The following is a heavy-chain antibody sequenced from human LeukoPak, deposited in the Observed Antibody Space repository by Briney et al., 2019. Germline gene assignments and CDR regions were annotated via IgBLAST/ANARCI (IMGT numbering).Heavy chain of an antibody. CDR2: IYYSGST. CDR1: GGSISSSSYY. J-gene: IGHJ5*02. V-gene: IGHV4-39*01. CDR3: ARDYDFWSASWFDP. Sequence: SETLSLTCTVPGGSISSSSYYWGWIRQPPGKGLEWIGSIYYSGSTYYNPSLKSRVTISVDTSKNQFSLKLSSVTAADTAVYYCARDYDFWSASWFDPWGQGTLVTVSS. D-gene: IGHD3-3*01.